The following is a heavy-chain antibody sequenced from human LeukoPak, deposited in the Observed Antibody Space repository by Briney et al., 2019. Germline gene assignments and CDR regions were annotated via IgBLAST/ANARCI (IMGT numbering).Heavy chain of an antibody. CDR2: ISYDGSNK. V-gene: IGHV3-30*03. D-gene: IGHD6-19*01. CDR3: AREPVPGYSSGWDDAFDI. CDR1: GFTFSSYS. Sequence: GGSLRLSCAASGFTFSSYSMNWVRQAPGKGLEWVAVISYDGSNKYYADSVKGRFTISRDNSKNTLYLQMNSLRAEDTAVYYCAREPVPGYSSGWDDAFDIWGQGTMVTVSS. J-gene: IGHJ3*02.